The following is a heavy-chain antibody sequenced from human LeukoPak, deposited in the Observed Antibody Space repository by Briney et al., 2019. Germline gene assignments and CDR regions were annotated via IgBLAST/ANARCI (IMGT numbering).Heavy chain of an antibody. D-gene: IGHD3-22*01. CDR3: ARDSPPDYYEATGGAFDI. J-gene: IGHJ3*02. V-gene: IGHV1-46*01. CDR2: INPSGGRT. Sequence: ASVKVSCKTSGYTFTSNYIHWVRQAPGQGLEWMGVINPSGGRTSYAQKFQGRVTMTRDMSTSTAYMELRSLRSDDTAVYYCARDSPPDYYEATGGAFDIWGQGTMVTVSS. CDR1: GYTFTSNY.